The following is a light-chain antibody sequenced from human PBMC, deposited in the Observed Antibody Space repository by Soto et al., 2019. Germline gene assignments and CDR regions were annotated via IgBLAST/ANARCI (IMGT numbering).Light chain of an antibody. V-gene: IGLV4-69*01. Sequence: VLTQSPSASASLGASVKLTCTLSSGHSSYAIAWHQHQPGKGPRYLMNINSDGSHTKGDGIPDRFSGSSSGAERYLTISSLQSEDEADYYCQTWATGIRVFGGGTKVTVL. CDR3: QTWATGIRV. CDR2: INSDGSH. J-gene: IGLJ3*02. CDR1: SGHSSYA.